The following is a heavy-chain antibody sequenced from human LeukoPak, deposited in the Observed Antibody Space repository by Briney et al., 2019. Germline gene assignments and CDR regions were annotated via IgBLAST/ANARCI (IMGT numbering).Heavy chain of an antibody. D-gene: IGHD3-9*01. Sequence: GGSLRLSCAASGFTFSSYRMNWVRQAPGRGLEWVSSISSSSSYIYYADSVKGRFTISRDNAKNSQYLQMNSLRAEDTAVYYCAREPRYYDILTGYYFDYWGQGTLVTVSS. V-gene: IGHV3-21*04. CDR1: GFTFSSYR. CDR2: ISSSSSYI. CDR3: AREPRYYDILTGYYFDY. J-gene: IGHJ4*02.